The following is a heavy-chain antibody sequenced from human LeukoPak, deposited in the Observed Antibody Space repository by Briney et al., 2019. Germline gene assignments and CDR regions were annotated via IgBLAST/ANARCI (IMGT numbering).Heavy chain of an antibody. V-gene: IGHV3-21*01. CDR1: GFTFSSYS. CDR2: ISSSSYI. D-gene: IGHD6-19*01. CDR3: ARVSRGGIAVANTGPYFDY. Sequence: GGSLRLSCAASGFTFSSYSMNWVRQAPGKGLEWVSSISSSSYIYYADSVKGRFTISRDNAKNSLYLQMNSLRAEDTAVYYCARVSRGGIAVANTGPYFDYWGQGTLVTVSS. J-gene: IGHJ4*02.